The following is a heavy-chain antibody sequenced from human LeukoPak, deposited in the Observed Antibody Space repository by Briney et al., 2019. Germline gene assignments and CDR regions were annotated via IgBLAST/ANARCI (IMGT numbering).Heavy chain of an antibody. CDR2: MNEYGSEI. J-gene: IGHJ4*02. Sequence: GGSLRLSCAVSGFTFSGFSMSWVRQAPGKGLEWVAKMNEYGSEIFYVDSVKGRFTISRDNAKNSLHLQMNRLRAEDTAVYYCARPRGCGSSRCNNFDYWGQGTLVTVSS. V-gene: IGHV3-7*01. CDR3: ARPRGCGSSRCNNFDY. D-gene: IGHD2-2*01. CDR1: GFTFSGFS.